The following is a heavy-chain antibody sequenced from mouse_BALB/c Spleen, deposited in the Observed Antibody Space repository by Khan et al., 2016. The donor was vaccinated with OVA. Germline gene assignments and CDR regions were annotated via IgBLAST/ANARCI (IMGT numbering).Heavy chain of an antibody. CDR1: GYTFTSYY. Sequence: QVQLQQSGAELVKPGASVKLSCKASGYTFTSYYIYWVKQRPGQGLEWIGGINPSNGGTYFTEKFEGKATLTVDKSSSTAFMQVSSLTSEDSAVYYCTRSGWAAFAYWGQGTLVTVSA. V-gene: IGHV1S81*02. J-gene: IGHJ3*01. D-gene: IGHD1-1*02. CDR3: TRSGWAAFAY. CDR2: INPSNGGT.